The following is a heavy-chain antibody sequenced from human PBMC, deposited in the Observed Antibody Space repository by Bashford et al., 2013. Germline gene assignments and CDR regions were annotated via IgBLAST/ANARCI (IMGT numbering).Heavy chain of an antibody. D-gene: IGHD3-22*01. CDR3: AKYKHDSSGYLDY. CDR2: FDSSSSTI. Sequence: VRRLQGRGWSGFHTFDSSSSTIYDADSVKGRFTISRDNAKNSLYLQMTSLRDEDTAVYYCAKYKHDSSGYLDYSGPRESWSTVSS. J-gene: IGHJ4*02. V-gene: IGHV3-48*02.